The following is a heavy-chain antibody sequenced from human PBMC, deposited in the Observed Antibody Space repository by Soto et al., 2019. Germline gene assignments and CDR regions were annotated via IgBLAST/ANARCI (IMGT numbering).Heavy chain of an antibody. CDR2: MSPNGNNQ. CDR1: GFTFSIYA. V-gene: IGHV3-30-3*01. J-gene: IGHJ4*02. CDR3: ATGANFYYDTCRD. Sequence: QPGGSLRLSCAAPGFTFSIYALHWVRQAPGKGLEWVAVMSPNGNNQYYADSVKGRFTISRDTSKSTLYLQMTSLRPDDTAVYYCATGANFYYDTCRDWGQGTLVTVSS. D-gene: IGHD3-22*01.